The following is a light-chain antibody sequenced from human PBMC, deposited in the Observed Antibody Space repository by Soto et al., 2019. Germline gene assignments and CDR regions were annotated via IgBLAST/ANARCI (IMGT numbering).Light chain of an antibody. CDR1: QSISNS. V-gene: IGKV1-39*01. CDR3: QQSYSSSWT. Sequence: DLQLTQSPSSLSASVGDRVTITCRASQSISNSLNWYQQKPGKAPNLLIYGTSSLQNGVPSRFGGSGSGTDFTLTISSLQREDFATYYCQQSYSSSWTFGQGTKVAIK. CDR2: GTS. J-gene: IGKJ1*01.